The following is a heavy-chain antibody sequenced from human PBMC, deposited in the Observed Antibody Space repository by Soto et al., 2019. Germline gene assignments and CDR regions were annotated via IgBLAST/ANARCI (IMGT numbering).Heavy chain of an antibody. CDR1: GFTFSSYG. J-gene: IGHJ6*02. CDR2: ISYDGSNK. CDR3: AKDQYSSYPLWYYYGMDV. D-gene: IGHD6-6*01. Sequence: GGSLRLSCAASGFTFSSYGMHWVRQAPGKGLEWVAVISYDGSNKYYADSVKGRFTISRDNSKNTLYLQMNSLRAEDTAVYYCAKDQYSSYPLWYYYGMDVWGQGTTVTVSS. V-gene: IGHV3-30*18.